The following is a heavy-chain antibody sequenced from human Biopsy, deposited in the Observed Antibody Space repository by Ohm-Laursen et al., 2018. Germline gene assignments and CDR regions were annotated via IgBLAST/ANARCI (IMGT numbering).Heavy chain of an antibody. D-gene: IGHD6-19*01. V-gene: IGHV3-23*01. CDR2: TSISGTCT. Sequence: SLRHSCAASGFTFSTYGMSGVRQAAGKGLEWVAGTSISGTCTHSADSVRGRFTMSRDNSKNTLYLQMYSPKAEDTAVYYCAKDQMGSSWSNDAFDMWGPGTRVTVSS. CDR3: AKDQMGSSWSNDAFDM. J-gene: IGHJ3*02. CDR1: GFTFSTYG.